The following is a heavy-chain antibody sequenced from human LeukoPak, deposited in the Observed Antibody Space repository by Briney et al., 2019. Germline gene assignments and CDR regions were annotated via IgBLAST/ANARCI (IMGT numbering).Heavy chain of an antibody. V-gene: IGHV3-23*01. CDR3: AKDRGSSTD. Sequence: GGSLRLSRAASGLTFSSFAMSWARHPPGKWLEWVSAISGSGGSTYYADSVKGRFTISRDNSKNTLYLQMNSLSAEDTAVYHCAKDRGSSTDWGQGTLVTVSS. CDR2: ISGSGGST. CDR1: GLTFSSFA. D-gene: IGHD6-6*01. J-gene: IGHJ4*02.